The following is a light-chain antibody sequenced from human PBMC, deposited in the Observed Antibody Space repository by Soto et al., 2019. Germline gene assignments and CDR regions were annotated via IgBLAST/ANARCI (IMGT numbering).Light chain of an antibody. CDR2: GAS. V-gene: IGKV3-20*01. CDR1: QRVSNNY. J-gene: IGKJ2*01. Sequence: IALTQSPGTLSLSPGERATLSCRASQRVSNNYVAWYQHKPGQAPRLLIHGASIRATGIPDRFSGSGSGTDFTLTISRLELEDFAVYYCHEYGTLPYAFGQGTKLQIK. CDR3: HEYGTLPYA.